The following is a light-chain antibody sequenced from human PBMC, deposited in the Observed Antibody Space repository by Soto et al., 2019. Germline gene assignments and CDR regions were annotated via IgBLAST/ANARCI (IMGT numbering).Light chain of an antibody. CDR2: GAS. CDR3: QQYNNWPLT. V-gene: IGKV3-15*01. Sequence: EIVLTQSPGTLSLSPWEGATLSCRASQTVRNNYLAWYQQKPGQAPRLLIYGASTRATGIPARFSGSGSGTEFTLTISSLQSEDFAVYYCQQYNNWPLTFGGGTKVDIK. J-gene: IGKJ4*01. CDR1: QTVRNN.